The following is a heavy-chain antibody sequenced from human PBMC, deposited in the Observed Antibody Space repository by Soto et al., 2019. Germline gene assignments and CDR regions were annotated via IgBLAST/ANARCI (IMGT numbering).Heavy chain of an antibody. D-gene: IGHD3-22*01. V-gene: IGHV3-48*01. CDR1: GFTFRNYG. J-gene: IGHJ3*01. Sequence: LRLSCAASGFTFRNYGMNWVRQAPGKGLEWVSYIGIGSSTKYYADSVKGRFTISRDNAKNSLYLQMNSLGAEDTAVYYCARDQLYYNDISGRPLNAFDVWGQGTMVTVSS. CDR3: ARDQLYYNDISGRPLNAFDV. CDR2: IGIGSSTK.